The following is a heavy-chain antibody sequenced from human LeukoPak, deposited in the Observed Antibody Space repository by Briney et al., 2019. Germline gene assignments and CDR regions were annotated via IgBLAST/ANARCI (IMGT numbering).Heavy chain of an antibody. CDR2: MNEGGSVT. D-gene: IGHD5-24*01. CDR3: SRDVRGRDDY. J-gene: IGHJ4*02. Sequence: GGSLRLSCAVSGFTFCIYWMHCVRQATGKGVVGVSSMNEGGSVTDYADSMQGRFTISRENAKNTLYPEMNSLRAEGAAGNYCSRDVRGRDDYWAEGTLV. V-gene: IGHV3-74*01. CDR1: GFTFCIYW.